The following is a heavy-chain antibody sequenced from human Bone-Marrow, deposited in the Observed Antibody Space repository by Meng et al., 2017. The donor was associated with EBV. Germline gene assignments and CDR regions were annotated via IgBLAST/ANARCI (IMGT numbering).Heavy chain of an antibody. V-gene: IGHV1-69*06. D-gene: IGHD6-19*01. CDR2: FLPILGAA. Sequence: QGQVVQSGAEVKKPGSSVKVSCKASGDIVTTLAFTWVRQVPGKGLEWMGGFLPILGAANYAQKFQGRLTITADKSTTTAFMELRSLRVDDTAVYFCARDGIAVPGGSNWFDPWGQGTLVTVSS. CDR3: ARDGIAVPGGSNWFDP. J-gene: IGHJ5*02. CDR1: GDIVTTLA.